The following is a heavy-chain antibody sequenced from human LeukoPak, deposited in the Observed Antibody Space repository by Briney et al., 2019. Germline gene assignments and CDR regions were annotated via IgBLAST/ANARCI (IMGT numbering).Heavy chain of an antibody. D-gene: IGHD5-18*01. CDR1: RFTLTTYG. V-gene: IGHV3-23*01. Sequence: RGSLRLSCAPSRFTLTTYGMSWVRQAPGTGMEWVSTFTGGTGRTYYAASVKGRFTISRDNSKNTLSLQLNSMRDEDTAVYFCAKGGSGSYFDYWGQGTLVTVSS. CDR3: AKGGSGSYFDY. CDR2: FTGGTGRT. J-gene: IGHJ4*02.